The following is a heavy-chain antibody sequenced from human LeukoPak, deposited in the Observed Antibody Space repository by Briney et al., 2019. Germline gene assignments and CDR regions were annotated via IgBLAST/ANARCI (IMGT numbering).Heavy chain of an antibody. J-gene: IGHJ6*02. CDR2: IIPILGIA. Sequence: SVKVSCKASGGTFSSYTISWVRQAPGQGLEWMGRIIPILGIANYAQKFQGRVTITADKSTSTAYMELSSLRAEDTAVYYCARDHDPEYCSGGSCYNGMDVWGQGTTVTVSS. D-gene: IGHD2-15*01. CDR3: ARDHDPEYCSGGSCYNGMDV. V-gene: IGHV1-69*04. CDR1: GGTFSSYT.